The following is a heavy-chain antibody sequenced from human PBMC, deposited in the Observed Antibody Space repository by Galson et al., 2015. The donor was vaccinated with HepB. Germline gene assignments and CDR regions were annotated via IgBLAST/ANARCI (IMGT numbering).Heavy chain of an antibody. J-gene: IGHJ6*02. Sequence: SVKVSCKASGGTFTSYHMHWVRQAPGQGLEWMGIINPSGGSTSHAQKFQGRVTMTTDTSTSTAYMELRSLRSDDTAVYYCARDALLLWFGELSGYYGMDVWGQGTTVTVSS. CDR2: INPSGGST. V-gene: IGHV1-46*01. D-gene: IGHD3-10*01. CDR3: ARDALLLWFGELSGYYGMDV. CDR1: GGTFTSYH.